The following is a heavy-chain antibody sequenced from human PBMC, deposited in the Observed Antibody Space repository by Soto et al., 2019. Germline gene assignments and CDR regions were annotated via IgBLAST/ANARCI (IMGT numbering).Heavy chain of an antibody. J-gene: IGHJ4*02. CDR1: VFTFSNYG. D-gene: IGHD3-22*01. V-gene: IGHV3-30*18. CDR3: AKDTYYYDSSGYYVFDY. Sequence: GGSLRLSCADSVFTFSNYGMHWLPQAPGKGLEWVAAISYDGSNKYYADSVEGRFTISRDNSKSTVYLQMNSLRAEDTAIYYCAKDTYYYDSSGYYVFDYWGQGA. CDR2: ISYDGSNK.